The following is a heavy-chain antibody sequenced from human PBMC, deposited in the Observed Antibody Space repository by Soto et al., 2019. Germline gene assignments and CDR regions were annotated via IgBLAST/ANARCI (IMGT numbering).Heavy chain of an antibody. Sequence: ASVKVSCKASGYAFSFGFSWVRQAPGQGLEWMRWISASDGSTNSAPKFRGRISMTTDTSTNTAYMDLLSLTSDDTAVYFCATYYFGSGSYYRFDNWGQGTLVTVSS. CDR2: ISASDGST. V-gene: IGHV1-18*01. J-gene: IGHJ4*02. CDR1: GYAFSFG. D-gene: IGHD3-10*01. CDR3: ATYYFGSGSYYRFDN.